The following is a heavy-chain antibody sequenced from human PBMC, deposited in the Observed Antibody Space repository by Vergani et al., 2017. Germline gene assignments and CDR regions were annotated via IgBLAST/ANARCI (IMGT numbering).Heavy chain of an antibody. CDR1: GGSISSYY. J-gene: IGHJ5*02. D-gene: IGHD6-13*01. CDR3: ARKGSSSWYGDWFDP. V-gene: IGHV4-59*01. Sequence: QVQPQESGPGLVKPSETLSLTCTVSGGSISSYYWSWIRQPPGKGLEWIGYIYYSGSTNYNPSLKSRVTISVDTSKNQFSLKLSSVTAADTAVYYCARKGSSSWYGDWFDPWGQGTLVTVSS. CDR2: IYYSGST.